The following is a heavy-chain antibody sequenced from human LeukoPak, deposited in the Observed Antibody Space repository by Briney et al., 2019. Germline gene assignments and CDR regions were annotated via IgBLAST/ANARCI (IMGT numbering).Heavy chain of an antibody. CDR1: GFTFSSYG. CDR3: ATMVRGVFDL. J-gene: IGHJ4*02. V-gene: IGHV3-30*02. CDR2: IRYDGAEK. D-gene: IGHD3-10*01. Sequence: GGSLRLSCAASGFTFSSYGSHWVRQAPGKGLEWVAFIRYDGAEKYSADSVKGRFTISRDNSKNILYLQMTSLRVEDTAVYYCATMVRGVFDLWGQGALVTVSS.